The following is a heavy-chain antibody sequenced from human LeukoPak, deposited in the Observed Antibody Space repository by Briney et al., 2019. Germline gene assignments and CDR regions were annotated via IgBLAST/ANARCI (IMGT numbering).Heavy chain of an antibody. CDR3: AKDLYGDSRGAFDI. D-gene: IGHD4-17*01. J-gene: IGHJ3*02. V-gene: IGHV3-23*01. Sequence: HSGGSLRLSCAASGFTFSSYAMSWVRQAPGKGLEWVSAISGSGGSTYYADSVKGRFTISRDNSKNTLYLQMNSLGAEDTAVYYCAKDLYGDSRGAFDIWGQGTMVTVSS. CDR1: GFTFSSYA. CDR2: ISGSGGST.